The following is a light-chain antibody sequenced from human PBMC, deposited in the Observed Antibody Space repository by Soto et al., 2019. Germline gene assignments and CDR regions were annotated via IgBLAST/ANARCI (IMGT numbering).Light chain of an antibody. CDR3: SSYTSSSTAWV. CDR2: DVS. CDR1: SSDVGGYNY. J-gene: IGLJ3*02. V-gene: IGLV2-14*01. Sequence: SALTQPASVSGSPGQSITISCTGTSSDVGGYNYVSWYQQHPGKAPKLMIYDVSNRPSGVSNRFSGSKSGNTASLTISGLQAEDEADYYCSSYTSSSTAWVFGGGTKLTVL.